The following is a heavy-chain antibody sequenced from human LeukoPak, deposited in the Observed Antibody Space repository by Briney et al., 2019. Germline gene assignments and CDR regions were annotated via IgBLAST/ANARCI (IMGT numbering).Heavy chain of an antibody. CDR2: ISWNSGSI. D-gene: IGHD3-9*01. CDR3: AKDVGYDILTGGYGMDV. CDR1: GFTFDDYA. J-gene: IGHJ6*02. Sequence: GGSLRLSCAASGFTFDDYAMHWVWQAPGKGLEWVSGISWNSGSIGYADSVKGRFTISRDNAKNSLYLQMNSLRAEDTALYYCAKDVGYDILTGGYGMDVWGQGTTVTVSS. V-gene: IGHV3-9*01.